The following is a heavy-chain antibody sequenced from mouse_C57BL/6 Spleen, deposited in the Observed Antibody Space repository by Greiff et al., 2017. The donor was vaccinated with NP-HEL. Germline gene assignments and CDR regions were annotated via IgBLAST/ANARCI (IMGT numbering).Heavy chain of an antibody. CDR2: IYPGDGDT. CDR3: ARCGDGYYEDWYFDV. V-gene: IGHV1-82*01. J-gene: IGHJ1*03. Sequence: VQLQQSGPELVKPGASVKISCKASGYAFSSSWMNWVKQRPGKGLEWIGRIYPGDGDTNYNGKFEGKATLTADKSSSTAYMQLSSLTSEDSAVYFCARCGDGYYEDWYFDVWGTGTTVTVSS. CDR1: GYAFSSSW. D-gene: IGHD2-3*01.